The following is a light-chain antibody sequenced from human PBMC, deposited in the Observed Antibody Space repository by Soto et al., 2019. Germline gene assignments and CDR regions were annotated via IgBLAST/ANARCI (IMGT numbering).Light chain of an antibody. CDR2: INSDGSH. V-gene: IGLV4-69*01. J-gene: IGLJ2*01. Sequence: QPVLTQSPSASASLGASVKLTCTLSSGHSSYAIAWLQQQPEKGPRYLMKINSDGSHSKGDGIPDRFSGSRSGAERYLTISSLQFEDEADYYCQTWGTGILVVFGGGTKLTVL. CDR1: SGHSSYA. CDR3: QTWGTGILVV.